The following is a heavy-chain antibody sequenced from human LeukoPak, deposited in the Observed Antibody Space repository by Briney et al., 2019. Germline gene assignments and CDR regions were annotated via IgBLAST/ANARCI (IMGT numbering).Heavy chain of an antibody. CDR1: GGSISSGGYY. D-gene: IGHD3-10*01. J-gene: IGHJ5*02. CDR3: ARGQLGSGMDDP. V-gene: IGHV4-31*03. CDR2: IYYSGST. Sequence: SETLSLTCTVSGGSISSGGYYWSWIRQHPGKGLEWIGYIYYSGSTYYNPSLKSRVTISVDTSKNQFSLKLSSVTAADTAVYYCARGQLGSGMDDPWGQGTLVTVSS.